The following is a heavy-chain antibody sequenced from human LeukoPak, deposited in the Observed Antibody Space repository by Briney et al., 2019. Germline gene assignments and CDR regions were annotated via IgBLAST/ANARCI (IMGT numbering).Heavy chain of an antibody. D-gene: IGHD3-3*01. CDR2: IIPILGIA. V-gene: IGHV1-69*04. CDR1: GGTFSSYA. J-gene: IGHJ5*02. Sequence: VASVKVSCKASGGTFSSYAISWVRQAPGQGLEWMGRIIPILGIANYAQKFQGRVTITADKSTSTAYMELSSLRSEDTAVYYCARDSNITIFGVVIPLVDPWGQGTLVTVSS. CDR3: ARDSNITIFGVVIPLVDP.